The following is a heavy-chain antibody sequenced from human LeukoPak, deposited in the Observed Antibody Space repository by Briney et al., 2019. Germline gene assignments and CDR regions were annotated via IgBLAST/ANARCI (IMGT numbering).Heavy chain of an antibody. Sequence: PSETLSLTRAVYGGSFSGYYWSWIRQPPGKGLEWIGEINHSGSTNYNPSLKSRVTISVDTSKNQFSLKLSSVTAADTAVYYCARDGPRGYYDSSGYPLWGQGTLVTVSS. CDR1: GGSFSGYY. D-gene: IGHD3-22*01. J-gene: IGHJ4*02. CDR3: ARDGPRGYYDSSGYPL. V-gene: IGHV4-34*01. CDR2: INHSGST.